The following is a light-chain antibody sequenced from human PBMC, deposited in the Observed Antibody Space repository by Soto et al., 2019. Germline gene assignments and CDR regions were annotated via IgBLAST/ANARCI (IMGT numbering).Light chain of an antibody. J-gene: IGKJ4*02. V-gene: IGKV3-11*01. Sequence: EMVLTQSPATLALSPGERATLSFRASQSVSSYFAWYQQKPGQAPRLLIYDASNRATGIPARFSGSGSGTDLTLSISSLETEEFAVYYCQQRSNCPLTFGGGTKVEIK. CDR2: DAS. CDR3: QQRSNCPLT. CDR1: QSVSSY.